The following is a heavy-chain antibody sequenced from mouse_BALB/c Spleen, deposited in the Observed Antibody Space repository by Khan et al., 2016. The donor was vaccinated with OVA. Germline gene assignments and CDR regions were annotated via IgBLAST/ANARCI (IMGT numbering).Heavy chain of an antibody. V-gene: IGHV5-6*01. CDR2: ISSGGDYT. Sequence: EVQVVESGGDLVKPGGSLKLSCAASGFTFSSYSMSWVRQTPDTRLEWVASISSGGDYTYYPDSVKGRFTISRDHAKNPLYLHMLDLTAEDTAMYYCADHLTGSLAYWGQGTLVTVSA. CDR1: GFTFSSYS. J-gene: IGHJ3*01. CDR3: ADHLTGSLAY. D-gene: IGHD4-1*01.